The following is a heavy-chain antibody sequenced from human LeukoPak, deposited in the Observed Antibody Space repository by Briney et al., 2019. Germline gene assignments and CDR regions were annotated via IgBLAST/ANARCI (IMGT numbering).Heavy chain of an antibody. Sequence: GGSLRLSCAASGFIVSSNQMNWVRQTPGKGLQWVSVISGSGRTTEYADSVKGRFTISRDNSKNTLSLQMNSLRVEDTAIYYCAKNVVVKRYIDYWGQGTLVTVSS. CDR2: ISGSGRTT. V-gene: IGHV3-23*01. CDR3: AKNVVVKRYIDY. D-gene: IGHD2-15*01. CDR1: GFIVSSNQ. J-gene: IGHJ4*02.